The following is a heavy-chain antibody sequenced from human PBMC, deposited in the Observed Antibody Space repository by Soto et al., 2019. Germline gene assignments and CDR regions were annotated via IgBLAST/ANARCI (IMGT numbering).Heavy chain of an antibody. CDR2: ISGSGGST. CDR3: AKVMVKNWFDP. D-gene: IGHD5-18*01. CDR1: GFTFSDYA. Sequence: GGSLRLSCAASGFTFSDYAMSWVRQAPGKGLEWVSAISGSGGSTYYADSVKGRFTISRDNSKNTLYLQMSSLRAEDTAVYYCAKVMVKNWFDPWGQGTLVTVSS. V-gene: IGHV3-23*01. J-gene: IGHJ5*02.